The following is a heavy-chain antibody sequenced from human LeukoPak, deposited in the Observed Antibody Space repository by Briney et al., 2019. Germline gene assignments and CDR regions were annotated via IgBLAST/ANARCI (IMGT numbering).Heavy chain of an antibody. V-gene: IGHV3-30*03. CDR3: VSAGSGSSYFGY. CDR2: ISYDGSNK. D-gene: IGHD1-26*01. CDR1: GFTFSSCG. Sequence: GGSLRLSCAASGFTFSSCGMHWVRQAPGKGLEWVAVISYDGSNKYYADSVKGRFTISRDNSKNTLYLQMNSLRAEDTAVYYCVSAGSGSSYFGYWGQGTLVTVSS. J-gene: IGHJ4*02.